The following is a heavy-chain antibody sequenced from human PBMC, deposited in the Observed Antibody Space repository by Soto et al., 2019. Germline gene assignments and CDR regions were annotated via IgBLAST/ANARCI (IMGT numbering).Heavy chain of an antibody. CDR1: GGSISSGGYS. J-gene: IGHJ4*02. CDR2: IYHSGST. CDR3: ARGEDCTNGVCYFFDY. D-gene: IGHD2-8*01. V-gene: IGHV4-30-2*01. Sequence: SETLSLTCAVSGGSISSGGYSWSWIRQPPGKGLEWIGYIYHSGSTYYNPSLKSRVTISVDRSKNQFSLKLSSVTAADTAVYYCARGEDCTNGVCYFFDYWGQGTLVTVSS.